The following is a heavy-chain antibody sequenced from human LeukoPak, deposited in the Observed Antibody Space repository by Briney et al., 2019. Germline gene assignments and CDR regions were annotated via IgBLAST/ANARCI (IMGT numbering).Heavy chain of an antibody. Sequence: PSETLSLTCAVSGGSISSSNWWSWVRQPPGKGLEWIGYIYYSGSTNYNPSLKSRVTISVDTSKNQFSLKLSSVTAADAAVYYCARGGYGGNSGWYFDLWGRGTLVTVSS. CDR2: IYYSGST. D-gene: IGHD4-23*01. CDR3: ARGGYGGNSGWYFDL. CDR1: GGSISSSNW. V-gene: IGHV4-4*02. J-gene: IGHJ2*01.